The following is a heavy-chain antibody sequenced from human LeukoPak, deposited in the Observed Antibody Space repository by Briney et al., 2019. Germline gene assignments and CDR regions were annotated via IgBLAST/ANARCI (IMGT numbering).Heavy chain of an antibody. CDR1: GGSFSGYY. CDR2: IYTSGST. Sequence: PSETLSLTCAVYGGSFSGYYWSWIRQPAGKGLEWIGRIYTSGSTNYNPSLKSRVTMSVDTSRNQFSLRLSSVTAADTAVYYCARETRDSWYYFWGQGTLVSVSS. J-gene: IGHJ4*02. V-gene: IGHV4-4*07. CDR3: ARETRDSWYYF. D-gene: IGHD6-13*01.